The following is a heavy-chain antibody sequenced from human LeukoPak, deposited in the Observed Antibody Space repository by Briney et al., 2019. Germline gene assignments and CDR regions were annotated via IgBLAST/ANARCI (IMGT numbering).Heavy chain of an antibody. Sequence: GSLRLSCAGSGFTFSRYWMSWVRQAPGKGLEWVANIKQDGTAKYYVDSVKGRFTMSRDNDKNSLYLQMNSLRVEDTAVYYCARDRDGYNPGDWGQGTLVTVSS. CDR1: GFTFSRYW. J-gene: IGHJ4*02. V-gene: IGHV3-7*01. D-gene: IGHD5-24*01. CDR3: ARDRDGYNPGD. CDR2: IKQDGTAK.